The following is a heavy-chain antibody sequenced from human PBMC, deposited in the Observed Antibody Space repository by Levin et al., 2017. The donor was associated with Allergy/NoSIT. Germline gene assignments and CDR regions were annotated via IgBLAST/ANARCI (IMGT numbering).Heavy chain of an antibody. CDR1: GGSMNAYY. J-gene: IGHJ1*01. V-gene: IGHV4-59*08. CDR2: IYYSGST. Sequence: SQTLSLTCTVSGGSMNAYYWSWIRQPPGKGLEWIGYIYYSGSTNYNPSLKSRVTISVDTSKNQFSLKLSSVTAADTAVYYCARGGGVQYFQHWGQGTLVTVSS. D-gene: IGHD3-16*01. CDR3: ARGGGVQYFQH.